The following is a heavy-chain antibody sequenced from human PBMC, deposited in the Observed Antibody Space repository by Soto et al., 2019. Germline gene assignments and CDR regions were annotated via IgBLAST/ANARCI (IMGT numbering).Heavy chain of an antibody. D-gene: IGHD4-17*01. V-gene: IGHV4-59*08. CDR1: GGSISNYY. CDR2: IYYSGST. Sequence: SETLSLTCTVSGGSISNYYGSWIRQPPGKGLEWIGYIYYSGSTNYNPSLKSRVTISVDTSKNQLSLKLSSVTAADTAVYYCARRYGYYFDYWGQGTLVTVSS. CDR3: ARRYGYYFDY. J-gene: IGHJ4*02.